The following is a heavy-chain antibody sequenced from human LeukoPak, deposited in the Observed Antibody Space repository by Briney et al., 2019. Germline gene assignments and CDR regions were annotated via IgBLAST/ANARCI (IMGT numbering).Heavy chain of an antibody. J-gene: IGHJ4*02. V-gene: IGHV3-11*04. D-gene: IGHD2-15*01. CDR1: GFRFSHYY. CDR2: ISSPGTTI. CDR3: ARGSGPLFYLDY. Sequence: PGGSLRLFCAASGFRFSHYYMNWIRQAPGKGLEWISHISSPGTTISYADSVKGRFTVSRDNAKNSLYLEMNSLRADDTAVYYCARGSGPLFYLDYWGQGTLVTVSS.